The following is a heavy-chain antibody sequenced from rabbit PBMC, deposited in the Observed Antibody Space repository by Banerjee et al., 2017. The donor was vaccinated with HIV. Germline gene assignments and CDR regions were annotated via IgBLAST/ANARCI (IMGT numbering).Heavy chain of an antibody. D-gene: IGHD1-1*01. J-gene: IGHJ4*01. CDR3: GRGSSAYYGTHL. CDR2: IYAGNGRT. Sequence: QLVQSWGGLVQPGGSLKVSCKASGFDFSTYYMSWVRQAPGKGLEWIGTIYAGNGRTYYASWVNGRFTVSSDNAQNTVDLQMNSLTVADTATYFCGRGSSAYYGTHLWGPGTL. V-gene: IGHV1S7*01. CDR1: GFDFSTYY.